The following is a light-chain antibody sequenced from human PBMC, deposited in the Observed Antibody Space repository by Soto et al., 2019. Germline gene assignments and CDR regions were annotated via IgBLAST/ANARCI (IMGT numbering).Light chain of an antibody. V-gene: IGLV2-14*01. J-gene: IGLJ2*01. CDR3: SSYTSSSTLVV. CDR1: CSDVGGYNY. CDR2: DVS. Sequence: QSALTQPASVSGSPGQSITISCTGTCSDVGGYNYVSWYQQHPGKAPKLMIYDVSNRPSGVSNRFSGSKSGNTASLTISGLQAEDEADYYCSSYTSSSTLVVFGGRTKLTVL.